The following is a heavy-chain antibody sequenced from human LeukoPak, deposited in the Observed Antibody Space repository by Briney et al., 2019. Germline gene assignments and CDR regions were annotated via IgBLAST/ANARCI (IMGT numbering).Heavy chain of an antibody. Sequence: SETLSLTCTVSGGSISNFYWSWIRQPPGKGLEWIGYIHYSGSTNYNPSLKSRVTISVDTSKNQFSLKLSSVTAADTAVYYCARGVPGYSSGLYDYWGQGTLVTVSS. V-gene: IGHV4-59*01. J-gene: IGHJ4*02. CDR2: IHYSGST. CDR3: ARGVPGYSSGLYDY. CDR1: GGSISNFY. D-gene: IGHD6-19*01.